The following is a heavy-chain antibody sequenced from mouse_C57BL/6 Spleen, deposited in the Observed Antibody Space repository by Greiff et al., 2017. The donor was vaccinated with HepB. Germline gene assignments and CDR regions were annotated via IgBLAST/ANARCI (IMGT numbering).Heavy chain of an antibody. J-gene: IGHJ4*01. CDR2: INPSTGGT. CDR3: ARWWGYEGAMDY. Sequence: EVQLQQSGPELVKPGASVKISCKASGYSFTGYYMNWVKQSPEKSLEWIGEINPSTGGTTYNQKFKDKATLTVDKSSSTAYMQLKSLTSEDSAVYYVARWWGYEGAMDYWGQGTSVTVSS. D-gene: IGHD2-2*01. CDR1: GYSFTGYY. V-gene: IGHV1-42*01.